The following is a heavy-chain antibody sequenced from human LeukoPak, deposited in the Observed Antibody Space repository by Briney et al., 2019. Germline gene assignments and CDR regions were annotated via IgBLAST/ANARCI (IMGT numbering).Heavy chain of an antibody. V-gene: IGHV3-11*01. CDR1: GFTFSDYY. CDR2: ISSSGSTI. CDR3: ARGYSGYDPMAPFDI. D-gene: IGHD5-12*01. J-gene: IGHJ3*02. Sequence: GGSLRLSCAASGFTFSDYYMSWVRQAPGKGLEWVSYISSSGSTIYYADSVKGRFTISRHNSKNTLYLQMNSLRAEDTAVYYCARGYSGYDPMAPFDIWGQGTMVTVSS.